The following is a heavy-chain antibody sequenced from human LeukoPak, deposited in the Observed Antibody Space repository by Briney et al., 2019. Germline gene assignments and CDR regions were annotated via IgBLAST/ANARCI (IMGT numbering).Heavy chain of an antibody. CDR3: ASGRLDGYNHY. V-gene: IGHV3-11*01. D-gene: IGHD5-24*01. CDR1: GFTFSDYY. CDR2: ISSSGSTI. J-gene: IGHJ4*02. Sequence: PGGSLRLSCAASGFTFSDYYMSWVHQAPGKGLEWVSYISSSGSTIYYADSVKGRFTISRDNAKNSLYLQMNSLRAEDTAVYYCASGRLDGYNHYWGQGTLVTVSS.